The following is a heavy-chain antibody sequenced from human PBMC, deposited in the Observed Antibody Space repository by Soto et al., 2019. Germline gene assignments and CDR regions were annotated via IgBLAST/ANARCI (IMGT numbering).Heavy chain of an antibody. J-gene: IGHJ4*02. D-gene: IGHD6-19*01. CDR2: IIPIFGTA. CDR3: ARDSARVLGQWTNFDY. CDR1: GGTFSSYA. Sequence: QVQLVQSGAEVKKPGSSVKVSCQASGGTFSSYAISWVRQAPGQGLEWLGGIIPIFGTANYAQKFQGRVTITADESTSTAYMELSSLRSEDTAVYYCARDSARVLGQWTNFDYWGQGTLVTVSS. V-gene: IGHV1-69*01.